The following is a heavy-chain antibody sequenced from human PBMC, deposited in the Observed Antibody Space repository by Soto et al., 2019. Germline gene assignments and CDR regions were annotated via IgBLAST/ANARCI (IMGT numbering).Heavy chain of an antibody. CDR3: AREEVWNGRIDY. V-gene: IGHV4-61*01. J-gene: IGHJ4*02. Sequence: SETLSLTCTVSGGSVSSASYYWSWIRQPPGKGLEWIGYIYYSGSTNYNPSLKSRVTISVDTSKNQFSLKLSSVTAADTAVYYCAREEVWNGRIDYLGQGTLVTASS. CDR2: IYYSGST. D-gene: IGHD1-1*01. CDR1: GGSVSSASYY.